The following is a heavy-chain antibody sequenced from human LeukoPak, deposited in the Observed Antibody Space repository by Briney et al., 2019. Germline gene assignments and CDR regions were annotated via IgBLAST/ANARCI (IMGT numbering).Heavy chain of an antibody. Sequence: PSETLSLTCTVSGGSISSHYWSWLRQPPGKGLEWLGYISYSGSTNYNPSLKSRVTMSVDTSKNQFSLKLSSVTAADTAVYYCTRDRRDGYNYVDIWGQGTLVTVSS. CDR3: TRDRRDGYNYVDI. CDR2: ISYSGST. V-gene: IGHV4-59*11. J-gene: IGHJ4*02. CDR1: GGSISSHY. D-gene: IGHD5-24*01.